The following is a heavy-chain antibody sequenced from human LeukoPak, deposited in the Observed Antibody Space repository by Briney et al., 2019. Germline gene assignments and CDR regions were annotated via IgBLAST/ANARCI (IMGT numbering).Heavy chain of an antibody. CDR1: GFTFSSYT. V-gene: IGHV3-48*02. CDR3: ARVPGYYYNCSGSDAFDN. CDR2: VSSSSSTI. D-gene: IGHD3-22*01. Sequence: GGTLRLSCAASGFTFSSYTMSWVRQAPGKGLEWVSYVSSSSSTIYYADSVNGRFTILKTNAKNLLYLQTNSMAEEDAAWYYCARVPGYYYNCSGSDAFDNWGQGTMVTVSS. J-gene: IGHJ3*02.